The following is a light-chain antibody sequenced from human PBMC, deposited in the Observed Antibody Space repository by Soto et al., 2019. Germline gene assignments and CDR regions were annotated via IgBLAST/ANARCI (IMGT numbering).Light chain of an antibody. Sequence: QSVLTQPPSVSAAPGQTVTISCSGSSSNIGNNYVSWYQQLPGTAPKLLIYENNKRPSGIPDRFSGSKSGTSATLGITGLQTGDEADYYCGTWDSSLTRGVFGTGTKLTVL. CDR1: SSNIGNNY. CDR3: GTWDSSLTRGV. J-gene: IGLJ1*01. CDR2: ENN. V-gene: IGLV1-51*02.